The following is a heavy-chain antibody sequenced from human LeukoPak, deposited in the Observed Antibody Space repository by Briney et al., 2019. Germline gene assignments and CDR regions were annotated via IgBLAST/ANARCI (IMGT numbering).Heavy chain of an antibody. J-gene: IGHJ4*02. Sequence: GGSLRLSFSASGFTFSSYGMSWVRQAPGKGLEWISTISGSGGSTYYADSVKGRFTSSRDNSKNTLYLQMSSLRAEDTAVYYCAKGAEGYRDYIYWCQGNLVTVSS. CDR2: ISGSGGST. D-gene: IGHD5-18*01. V-gene: IGHV3-23*01. CDR3: AKGAEGYRDYIY. CDR1: GFTFSSYG.